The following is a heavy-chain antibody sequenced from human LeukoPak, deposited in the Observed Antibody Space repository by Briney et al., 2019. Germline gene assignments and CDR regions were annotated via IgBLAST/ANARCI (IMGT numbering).Heavy chain of an antibody. J-gene: IGHJ4*02. CDR2: ISSSSTYI. CDR3: ARVSYYARIDY. V-gene: IGHV3-21*01. Sequence: PGGSLRLSCAASGFTFSSFIMNWVRQAPGKGLEWVSSISSSSTYIDYADSVKGRFTISRDNAKNSLYLQMNSLRVEDTAVYYCARVSYYARIDYWGQGTLVTVSS. D-gene: IGHD3-10*01. CDR1: GFTFSSFI.